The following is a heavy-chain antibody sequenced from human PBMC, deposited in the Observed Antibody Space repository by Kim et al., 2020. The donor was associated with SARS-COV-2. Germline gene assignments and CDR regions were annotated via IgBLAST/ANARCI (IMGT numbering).Heavy chain of an antibody. CDR1: GFTFRSYA. V-gene: IGHV3-23*01. CDR3: AKTHSSGTGGMDV. D-gene: IGHD6-19*01. CDR2: ISGSGGST. Sequence: GGSLRLSFAASGFTFRSYAMSWVRQAPGKGLEWVSAISGSGGSTYYADSVKGRFTISRDNSKNTLYLQMNSLRAEDTAVYYCAKTHSSGTGGMDVWGQGTTVTVSS. J-gene: IGHJ6*02.